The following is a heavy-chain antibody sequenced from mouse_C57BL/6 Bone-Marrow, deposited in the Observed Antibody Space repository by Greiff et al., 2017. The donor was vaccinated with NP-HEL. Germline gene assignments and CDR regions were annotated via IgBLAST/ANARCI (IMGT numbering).Heavy chain of an antibody. CDR3: ARGGYDYDGGAWFAY. V-gene: IGHV1-18*01. Sequence: EVQLQQSGPELVKPGASVKIPCKASGYTFTDYNMDWVKQSHGKSLEWIGDINPNNGGTIYNQKFKGKATLTVDKSSSTAYMELRSLTAEDTAVYYCARGGYDYDGGAWFAYWGQGTLVTVSA. CDR1: GYTFTDYN. CDR2: INPNNGGT. D-gene: IGHD2-4*01. J-gene: IGHJ3*01.